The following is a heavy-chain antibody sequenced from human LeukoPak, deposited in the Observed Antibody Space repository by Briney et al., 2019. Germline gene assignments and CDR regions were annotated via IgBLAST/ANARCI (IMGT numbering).Heavy chain of an antibody. D-gene: IGHD3-10*01. CDR1: GFTFSSYS. CDR2: ISSTSSYI. V-gene: IGHV3-21*01. CDR3: ARDQFYGSGSFDV. J-gene: IGHJ3*01. Sequence: PGGSLRLSCAASGFTFSSYSMNRVRQAPGKGLEWVSSISSTSSYIYYADSVKGRFTISRDNAKNSLYLQMNSLRAEDTAVYYCARDQFYGSGSFDVWGQGTLVTVSS.